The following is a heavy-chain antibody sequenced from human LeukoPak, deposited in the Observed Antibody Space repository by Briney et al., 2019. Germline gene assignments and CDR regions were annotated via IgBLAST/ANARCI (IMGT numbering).Heavy chain of an antibody. D-gene: IGHD3-16*01. V-gene: IGHV4-61*02. J-gene: IGHJ6*03. CDR3: ARVGASRGYYYYYMDV. CDR1: GGSISSGSYY. Sequence: SETLSLTCTVSGGSISSGSYYWSWIRQSAGKGLEWIGRIYTSGSANYNPSLKSRVTISVDTSKNQFSLKLSSVTAADTAVYYCARVGASRGYYYYYMDVWGKGTTVTVSS. CDR2: IYTSGSA.